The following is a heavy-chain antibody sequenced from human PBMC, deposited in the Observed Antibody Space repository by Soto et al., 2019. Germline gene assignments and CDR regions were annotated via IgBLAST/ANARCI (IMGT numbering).Heavy chain of an antibody. D-gene: IGHD6-6*01. CDR2: IYYSGST. CDR1: GGSISSYY. J-gene: IGHJ4*02. V-gene: IGHV4-59*01. Sequence: PSETLSLTCTVSGGSISSYYWSWIRQPPGKGLEWIGYIYYSGSTNYNPSLKSRVTISVDTSKNQFSLKLSSVTAADTAVYYCARDLSSRGRFDYWGQGTLVTVSS. CDR3: ARDLSSRGRFDY.